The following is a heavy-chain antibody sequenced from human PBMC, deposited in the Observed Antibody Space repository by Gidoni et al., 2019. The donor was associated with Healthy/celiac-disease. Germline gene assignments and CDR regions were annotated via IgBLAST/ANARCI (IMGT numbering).Heavy chain of an antibody. CDR3: CYGDYFYYYGMDV. D-gene: IGHD4-17*01. J-gene: IGHJ6*02. Sequence: EVQLVESGGGLVKPGGSLRLSCAASGFTFNNAWMRWVRQAPGKGLEWVGRIKSKTDGGTTDYAAPVKGRFTISRDDSKNTLYLQMNSLKTEDTAVYYCCYGDYFYYYGMDVWGQGTTVTVSS. CDR1: GFTFNNAW. V-gene: IGHV3-15*01. CDR2: IKSKTDGGTT.